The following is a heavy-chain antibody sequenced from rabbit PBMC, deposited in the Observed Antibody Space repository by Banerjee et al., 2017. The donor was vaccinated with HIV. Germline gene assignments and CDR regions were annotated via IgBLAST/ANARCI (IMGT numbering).Heavy chain of an antibody. CDR1: GFDFSGNA. J-gene: IGHJ4*01. CDR3: ARDRATMTMVAFNL. Sequence: QEQLKESGGGLVQPEGSLTLTCKASGFDFSGNAMCWVRQAPGKGLEWIACIYADSSGSTYYASWAKGRFTISKTSSTTVTLQMTSLTAADTATYFCARDRATMTMVAFNLWGPGTLVTVS. V-gene: IGHV1S45*01. D-gene: IGHD2-1*01. CDR2: IYADSSGST.